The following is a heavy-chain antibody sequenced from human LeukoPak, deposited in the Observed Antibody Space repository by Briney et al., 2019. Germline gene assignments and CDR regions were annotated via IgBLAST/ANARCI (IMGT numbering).Heavy chain of an antibody. CDR3: ASRTTVTNALSFDY. J-gene: IGHJ4*02. D-gene: IGHD4-11*01. V-gene: IGHV4-38-2*01. CDR1: GYFVSSGYY. Sequence: SETLSLTCGVSGYFVSSGYYWGWIRQPPGKDLEWIGNIYNTGSTYYNPSLKSRVTISVDTSNNQFSLKLSSVTSADTAVYYCASRTTVTNALSFDYWGQGSLVIVSS. CDR2: IYNTGST.